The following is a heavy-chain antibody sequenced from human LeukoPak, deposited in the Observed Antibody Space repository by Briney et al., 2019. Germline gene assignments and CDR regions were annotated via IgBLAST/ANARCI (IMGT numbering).Heavy chain of an antibody. CDR2: INPNSGGT. J-gene: IGHJ4*02. Sequence: ASVKVSCKASGYTFTGYYMHWVRQAPGQGLEWMGRINPNSGGTNYAQKFQGRVTMTRGTSISTAYMELSRLRSDDTAVYYCARDRCEVFYYDSSGYHDYWGQGTLVTVSS. CDR3: ARDRCEVFYYDSSGYHDY. D-gene: IGHD3-22*01. CDR1: GYTFTGYY. V-gene: IGHV1-2*06.